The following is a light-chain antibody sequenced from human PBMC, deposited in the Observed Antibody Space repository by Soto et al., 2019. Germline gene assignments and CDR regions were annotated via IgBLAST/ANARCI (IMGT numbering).Light chain of an antibody. CDR2: GAS. CDR1: EDISNY. Sequence: DIQMTQSPSSLSASVGDRVIITCQASEDISNYLNWYQQKPGKAPKLLIYGASILDTGVPSRFSGSGSGADFTFTISSLQPEDTATYYCLQFKSPLLTFGGGTKVQIK. J-gene: IGKJ4*01. CDR3: LQFKSPLLT. V-gene: IGKV1-33*01.